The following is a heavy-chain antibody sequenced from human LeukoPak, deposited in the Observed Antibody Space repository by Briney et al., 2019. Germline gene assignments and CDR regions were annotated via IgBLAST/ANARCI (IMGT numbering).Heavy chain of an antibody. V-gene: IGHV3-7*01. CDR2: IKRDGSEK. Sequence: GGSLRLSCAASGFTFSSYWMTWVRQAPGKGLEWVANIKRDGSEKYYVDSVKGRFTISRDNAKNSLYLQMNGLRAEDTAVYYCVRDCRSLDWLVDYWGQGTQVTVSS. D-gene: IGHD3/OR15-3a*01. CDR1: GFTFSSYW. CDR3: VRDCRSLDWLVDY. J-gene: IGHJ4*02.